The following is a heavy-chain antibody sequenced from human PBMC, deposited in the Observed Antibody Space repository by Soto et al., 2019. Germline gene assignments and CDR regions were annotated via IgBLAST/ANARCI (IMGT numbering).Heavy chain of an antibody. CDR1: GGTFSSYA. J-gene: IGHJ5*02. D-gene: IGHD3-22*01. CDR2: IIPIFGTA. Sequence: SVKVSFKASGGTFSSYAISWLRQAPGQGLEWMGGIIPIFGTANYAQKFQGGVTITADKSTSTAYMELSSLRSEDTAVYYCARAEYYYDSSGYYEYNWFDPWGQGTLVTVS. V-gene: IGHV1-69*06. CDR3: ARAEYYYDSSGYYEYNWFDP.